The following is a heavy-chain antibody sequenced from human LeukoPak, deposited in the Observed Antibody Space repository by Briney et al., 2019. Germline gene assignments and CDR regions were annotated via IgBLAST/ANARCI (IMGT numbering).Heavy chain of an antibody. CDR3: ARGTRTYYYGSGSYAARHYYYYYMDV. CDR1: GYTFTGYY. Sequence: GASVKVSCKASGYTFTGYYMHWVRQAPGQGLEWMGWINPNSGGTNYAQKFQGRVTMTRDTSISTAYMELSRLRSDDTAVYYCARGTRTYYYGSGSYAARHYYYYYMDVWGKGTTVTISS. J-gene: IGHJ6*03. V-gene: IGHV1-2*02. D-gene: IGHD3-10*01. CDR2: INPNSGGT.